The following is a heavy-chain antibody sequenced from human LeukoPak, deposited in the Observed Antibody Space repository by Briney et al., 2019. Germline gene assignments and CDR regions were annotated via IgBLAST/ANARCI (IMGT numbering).Heavy chain of an antibody. V-gene: IGHV4-39*07. CDR2: IYYSGST. D-gene: IGHD3-22*01. CDR1: GGSISSSSYY. J-gene: IGHJ3*02. CDR3: ARSWLGAFDI. Sequence: SETLSLTCTVSGGSISSSSYYWGWIRQPPGKGLEWIGSIYYSGSTYYNPSLKSRVTISVDTFKNQFSLKLSSVTAADTAVYYCARSWLGAFDIWGQGTMVTVSS.